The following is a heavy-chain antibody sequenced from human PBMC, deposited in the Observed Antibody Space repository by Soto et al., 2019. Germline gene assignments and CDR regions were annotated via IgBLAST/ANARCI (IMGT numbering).Heavy chain of an antibody. D-gene: IGHD4-4*01. Sequence: PSEILALTCAFSGGSISSGPYAWNWIRQPPGKGLEWIGYIFHSGFTSYNPSLKSRVSLSVDRSKNHFSLELNSVTAADTAVYYCARVGLHQRYYFDFWGQGALVTVSS. J-gene: IGHJ4*02. CDR3: ARVGLHQRYYFDF. CDR2: IFHSGFT. CDR1: GGSISSGPYA. V-gene: IGHV4-30-2*01.